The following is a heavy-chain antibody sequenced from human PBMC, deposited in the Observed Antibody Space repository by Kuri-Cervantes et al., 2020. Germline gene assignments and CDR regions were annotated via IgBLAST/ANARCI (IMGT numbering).Heavy chain of an antibody. CDR3: ARGALGGYNYRLNY. CDR1: GYTFTSYA. V-gene: IGHV1-2*04. J-gene: IGHJ4*02. CDR2: INPNSGGT. D-gene: IGHD5-24*01. Sequence: ASVKVSCKASGYTFTSYAMNWVRQAPGQGLEWMGWINPNSGGTNYAQKFQGWVTMTRDTSISTAYMELSRLRSDDTAVYYCARGALGGYNYRLNYWGQVTLVTVSS.